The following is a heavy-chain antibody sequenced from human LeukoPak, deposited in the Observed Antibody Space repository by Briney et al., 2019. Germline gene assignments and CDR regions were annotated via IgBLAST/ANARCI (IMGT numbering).Heavy chain of an antibody. V-gene: IGHV4-34*01. Sequence: SETLSLTCAVYGGPFSGYYWSWIRRPPGKGLEWIGEINHSGSTNYNPSLKSRVTISVDTSKNQFSLKLSSVTAADTAVYYCARATRGYYGSGSYGWFDPWGQGTLVTVSS. CDR2: INHSGST. D-gene: IGHD3-10*01. CDR3: ARATRGYYGSGSYGWFDP. CDR1: GGPFSGYY. J-gene: IGHJ5*02.